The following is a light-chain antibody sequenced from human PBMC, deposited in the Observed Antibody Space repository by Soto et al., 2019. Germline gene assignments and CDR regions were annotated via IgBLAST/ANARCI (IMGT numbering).Light chain of an antibody. CDR1: QSISSW. CDR2: DAS. J-gene: IGKJ1*01. V-gene: IGKV1-5*01. CDR3: QQYHSYWT. Sequence: DIQMTQSPSTLSASVGDRVTITCRASQSISSWLAWYQQKSGKAPKLLIYDASSLESGVPSRFSGSGSGTEFTLTISSLQPDDFATYYCQQYHSYWTFGQGTKVE.